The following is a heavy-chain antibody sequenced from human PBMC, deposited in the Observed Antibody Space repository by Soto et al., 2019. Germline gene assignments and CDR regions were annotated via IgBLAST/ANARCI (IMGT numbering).Heavy chain of an antibody. V-gene: IGHV1-3*01. Sequence: ASVKVSCKASGYSFTSYAIYWVRQAPGQRLEWMGWINAGNGNTKYSQKLQGRVTFTGDTSASTAHMELSSLGSEDTAVYFCAGGVENIVVLLDAFVYYVMDVCGQGTPVPVSS. CDR3: AGGVENIVVLLDAFVYYVMDV. J-gene: IGHJ6*02. CDR1: GYSFTSYA. D-gene: IGHD2-2*01. CDR2: INAGNGNT.